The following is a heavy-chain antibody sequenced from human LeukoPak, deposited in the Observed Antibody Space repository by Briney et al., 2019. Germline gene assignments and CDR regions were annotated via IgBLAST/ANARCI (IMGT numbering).Heavy chain of an antibody. V-gene: IGHV3-23*01. CDR3: AKGDVLPSYPTFDY. CDR2: ISASGGTT. CDR1: GFTFSSHA. J-gene: IGHJ4*02. Sequence: GESLRLSCAASGFTFSSHALSWGRQAPGKGLEWVSVISASGGTTYYADSVKGRFTISRDTSKDTVYLQMHSLRAEDTAVYYCAKGDVLPSYPTFDYWGQGTLVTVSS. D-gene: IGHD3-9*01.